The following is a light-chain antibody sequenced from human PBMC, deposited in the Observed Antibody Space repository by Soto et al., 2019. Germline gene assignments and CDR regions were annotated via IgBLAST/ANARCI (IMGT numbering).Light chain of an antibody. V-gene: IGKV1-39*01. CDR3: QQSYSTPPGT. CDR2: AAS. Sequence: DIQMTQSPSTLSASVGDRVTITCRASQSISSWLAWYQQKPGKAPKVLIYAASSLQSGVPSRFSGSGSGTDFTLTISSLQPEDFATYYCQQSYSTPPGTFGQGTKVEIK. J-gene: IGKJ1*01. CDR1: QSISSW.